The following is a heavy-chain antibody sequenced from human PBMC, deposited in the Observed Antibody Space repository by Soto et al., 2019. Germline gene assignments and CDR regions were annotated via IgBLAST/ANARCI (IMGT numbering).Heavy chain of an antibody. Sequence: GGSLRLSCAASGFTFSSYSMNWVRQAPGKGLDWVSYISSSSTTIYYADSVKGRFTISRDNAKNSLYLQMNSLSDEDTAVYYCASPLMVYAIGSDYWGQGTLVTVSS. V-gene: IGHV3-48*02. CDR2: ISSSSTTI. CDR1: GFTFSSYS. J-gene: IGHJ4*02. CDR3: ASPLMVYAIGSDY. D-gene: IGHD2-8*01.